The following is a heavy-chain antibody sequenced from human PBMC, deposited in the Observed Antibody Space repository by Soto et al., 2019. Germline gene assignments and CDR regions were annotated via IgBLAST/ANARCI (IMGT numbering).Heavy chain of an antibody. CDR1: GDSVSSNSAA. CDR3: ARDGDSIRGYYYGMDV. J-gene: IGHJ6*02. V-gene: IGHV6-1*01. CDR2: TYYMSKWYN. Sequence: SQTLSLTCAISGDSVSSNSAAWNWIRQSPSRGLEWLGRTYYMSKWYNDYAVSVKSRITINPDTSKNQFSLQLNSVTPEYTAVYYCARDGDSIRGYYYGMDVWGQGTTVTVYS. D-gene: IGHD2-21*01.